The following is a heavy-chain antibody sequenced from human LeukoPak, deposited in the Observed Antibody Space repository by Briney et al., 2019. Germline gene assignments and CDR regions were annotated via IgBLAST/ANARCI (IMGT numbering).Heavy chain of an antibody. J-gene: IGHJ4*02. CDR3: ARSAYYPYFYFDS. Sequence: PGGPLRLSCAASGFTFRSHEMNWVRQAPGKGLEWISYMTSSGTVIYYADSVKGRFTISRDNAKNSLYLQLNSLRAEDTAIYYCARSAYYPYFYFDSWGQGALVTVSS. D-gene: IGHD3-22*01. CDR2: MTSSGTVI. V-gene: IGHV3-48*03. CDR1: GFTFRSHE.